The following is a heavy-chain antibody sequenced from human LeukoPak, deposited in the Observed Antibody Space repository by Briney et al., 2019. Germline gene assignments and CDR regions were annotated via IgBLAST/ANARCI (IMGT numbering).Heavy chain of an antibody. Sequence: GESLKISCKGSGYSFSSYWIGWVRQMPGKGLEWMGLIYPGDSDTRYSPSFQGQVTISADKSISTAYLQWSSLKASDTAMYYCARRDDSKAFDYWGQGTLVTVSS. J-gene: IGHJ4*02. V-gene: IGHV5-51*01. CDR3: ARRDDSKAFDY. CDR2: IYPGDSDT. CDR1: GYSFSSYW. D-gene: IGHD3-22*01.